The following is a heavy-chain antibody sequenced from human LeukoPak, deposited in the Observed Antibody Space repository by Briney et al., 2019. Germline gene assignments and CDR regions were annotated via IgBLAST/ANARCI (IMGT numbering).Heavy chain of an antibody. Sequence: ASVKVSCKASGYTFTSYGISWVRQAPGQGLEWMGWISAYNGNTNHAQKLQGRVTMTTDTSTSTAYMELRSLRSDDTAVYYCAREEIRPPYGSGSYYTAWGQGTLVTVSS. CDR1: GYTFTSYG. J-gene: IGHJ5*02. D-gene: IGHD3-10*01. CDR3: AREEIRPPYGSGSYYTA. V-gene: IGHV1-18*01. CDR2: ISAYNGNT.